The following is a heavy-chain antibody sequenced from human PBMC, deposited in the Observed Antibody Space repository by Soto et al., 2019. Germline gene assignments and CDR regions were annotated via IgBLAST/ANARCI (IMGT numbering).Heavy chain of an antibody. CDR3: AKGPYDSSGYYFDY. CDR1: GYSFSAYW. D-gene: IGHD3-22*01. J-gene: IGHJ4*02. Sequence: GESLKISCXGSGYSFSAYWISWVRQMPGKGLEWMGKIDPTDSNTNYSPSFQGHVTFSTDRSINTAYLQWSSLRAEDTAVYYCAKGPYDSSGYYFDYWGQGTLVTVSS. V-gene: IGHV5-10-1*01. CDR2: IDPTDSNT.